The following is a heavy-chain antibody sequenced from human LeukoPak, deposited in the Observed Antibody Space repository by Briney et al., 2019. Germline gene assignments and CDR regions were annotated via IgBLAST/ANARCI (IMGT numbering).Heavy chain of an antibody. CDR2: MYSSGST. J-gene: IGHJ6*03. CDR3: ARGRGGVTYYYYNYMDV. CDR1: GGSLSSGGYY. D-gene: IGHD4-11*01. V-gene: IGHV4-31*03. Sequence: SQTLSLTCTVSGGSLSSGGYYWSWIRQHPGKGLEWIGYMYSSGSTYYNPPLNSRVTISVDTSKNQFSLKLSSVTAADTAVYYCARGRGGVTYYYYNYMDVWGKGTTVTVSS.